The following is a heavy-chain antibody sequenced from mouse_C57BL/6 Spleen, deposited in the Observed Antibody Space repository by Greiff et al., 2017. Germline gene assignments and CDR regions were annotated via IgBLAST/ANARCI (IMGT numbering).Heavy chain of an antibody. V-gene: IGHV1-52*01. CDR2: IYPSDSET. CDR3: ARVGGDLLLRYYCDY. CDR1: GYTFTSYW. D-gene: IGHD1-1*01. J-gene: IGHJ2*01. Sequence: QVQLQQPGAELVRPGSSVKLSCKASGYTFTSYWMHWVKQRPIQGLEWIGNIYPSDSETHYNQKFKDKATLTVDKSSSTAYMQLSSLTSEDSAVYDCARVGGDLLLRYYCDYWGQGTTLTVSS.